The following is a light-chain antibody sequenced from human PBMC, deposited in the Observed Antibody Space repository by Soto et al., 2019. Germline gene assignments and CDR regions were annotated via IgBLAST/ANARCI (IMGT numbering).Light chain of an antibody. Sequence: QSALTQPASVSGSPGQSITISCTGTSSDVGGYNYVSWYQQHPGKAPKLMIHDVSQRPSGVPDRFSASKSGNTASLTISGLQAEDEADYYCCSYAGSYTLLFGGGTKVTVL. CDR1: SSDVGGYNY. J-gene: IGLJ2*01. CDR3: CSYAGSYTLL. CDR2: DVS. V-gene: IGLV2-11*01.